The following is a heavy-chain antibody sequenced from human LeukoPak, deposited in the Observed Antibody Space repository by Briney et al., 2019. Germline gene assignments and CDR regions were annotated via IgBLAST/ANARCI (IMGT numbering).Heavy chain of an antibody. J-gene: IGHJ4*02. CDR3: ATDRGWRTSGYYLYYFEY. D-gene: IGHD3-3*01. CDR2: IKHDGSEK. CDR1: GFTFSSYW. Sequence: GGSLRLSCAASGFTFSSYWMSWVRQAPGKGLEWVASIKHDGSEKYYVDSVRGRFTISRDNTKNLLYLQMSSLRAEDTAVYYCATDRGWRTSGYYLYYFEYWGQGTLVTFSS. V-gene: IGHV3-7*01.